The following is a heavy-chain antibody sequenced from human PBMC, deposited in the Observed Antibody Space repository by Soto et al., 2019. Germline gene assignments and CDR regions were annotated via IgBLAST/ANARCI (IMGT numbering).Heavy chain of an antibody. V-gene: IGHV1-46*03. CDR3: VRGGLGYCSSTSCYAVRSFDAFDI. CDR1: GYTFTSYY. D-gene: IGHD2-2*01. J-gene: IGHJ3*02. Sequence: ASVKVSCKASGYTFTSYYMHWVRQAPGQGLEWMGIINPSGGSTSYAQKFQGRVTMTRDTSTSTVYMELSSLRSEDTAVYYCVRGGLGYCSSTSCYAVRSFDAFDIWGQGTMVTVSS. CDR2: INPSGGST.